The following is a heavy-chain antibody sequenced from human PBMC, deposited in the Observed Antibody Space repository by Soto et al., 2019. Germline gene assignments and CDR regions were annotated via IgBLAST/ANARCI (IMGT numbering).Heavy chain of an antibody. CDR2: IIPILGIA. J-gene: IGHJ4*02. CDR3: ARDGYCSGGSSGCGWGFDY. D-gene: IGHD2-15*01. Sequence: QVQLVQSGAEVKKPGSSVKVSCKASGGTFSSYTISWVRQAPGQGLEWMGRIIPILGIANYAQKFQGRVTITADKSTSTAYMELSSVRSADTAVYYCARDGYCSGGSSGCGWGFDYWGQGTLVTVSS. V-gene: IGHV1-69*08. CDR1: GGTFSSYT.